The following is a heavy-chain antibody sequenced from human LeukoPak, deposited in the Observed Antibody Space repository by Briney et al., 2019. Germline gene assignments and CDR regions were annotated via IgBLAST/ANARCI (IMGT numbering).Heavy chain of an antibody. V-gene: IGHV4-59*01. Sequence: PSETLSLTCTVSGGSISSYYWSWIRQPPGKGLEWIGYTYYSGSTNYNPSLKSRVTISVDTSKNQFSLKLSSVTAADTAVYYCATGYCSGGSCYSFDYWGQGTLVTVSS. D-gene: IGHD2-15*01. CDR1: GGSISSYY. J-gene: IGHJ4*02. CDR3: ATGYCSGGSCYSFDY. CDR2: TYYSGST.